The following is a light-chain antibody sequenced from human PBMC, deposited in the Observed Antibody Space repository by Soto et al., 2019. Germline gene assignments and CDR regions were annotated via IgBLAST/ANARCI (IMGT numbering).Light chain of an antibody. Sequence: QSVLTQPASVSGSPGQSITISCTGTTSDVGGYNYVSWHQQPPGKAPKLMIYDVINRPSGVSNRFSGSKSDNAASLTIAGLQAEDEADYYWTSYTSSCTVVFGRGTKLTVL. CDR1: TSDVGGYNY. J-gene: IGLJ6*01. CDR2: DVI. V-gene: IGLV2-14*01. CDR3: TSYTSSCTVV.